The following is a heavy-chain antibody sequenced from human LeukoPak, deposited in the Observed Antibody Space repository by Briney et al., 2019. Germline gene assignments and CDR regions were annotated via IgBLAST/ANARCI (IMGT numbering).Heavy chain of an antibody. Sequence: SETLPLTCSVSGGSISGYYWSWIRQPPGKGLEWIGYIYYSGSTNYNPSLKSRVTISVDTSKNQFSLKLRSLTAADTAVYYCARHVGYGNNWFDPWGQGTLVTASS. V-gene: IGHV4-59*08. CDR1: GGSISGYY. CDR2: IYYSGST. J-gene: IGHJ5*02. D-gene: IGHD5-18*01. CDR3: ARHVGYGNNWFDP.